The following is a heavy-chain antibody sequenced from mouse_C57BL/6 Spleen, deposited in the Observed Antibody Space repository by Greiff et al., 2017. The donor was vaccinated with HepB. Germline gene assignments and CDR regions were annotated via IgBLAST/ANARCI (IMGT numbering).Heavy chain of an antibody. CDR2: IYPGDGDT. J-gene: IGHJ2*01. CDR3: ARRGTGDFDY. D-gene: IGHD4-1*01. Sequence: QVQLQQSGPELVKPGASVKISCKASGYAFSSSWMNWVKQRPGKGLEWIGRIYPGDGDTNYNGKFKGKATLTADKSSSPAYMQLSSLTSEDSAVYCCARRGTGDFDYWGQGTTLTVSS. CDR1: GYAFSSSW. V-gene: IGHV1-82*01.